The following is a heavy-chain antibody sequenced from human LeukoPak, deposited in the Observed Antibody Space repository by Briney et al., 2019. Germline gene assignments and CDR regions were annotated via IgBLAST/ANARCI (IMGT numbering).Heavy chain of an antibody. V-gene: IGHV3-33*06. J-gene: IGHJ6*04. Sequence: PGGSLRLSCAASGFTFSSYGMHWVRQAPGKGLEWVAVIWYDGSNKYYADSVKGRFTISRDNSKNTLYLQMNSLRAEDTAVYYCAKDQRFLEWFWFDPWGKGTTVTVSS. D-gene: IGHD3-3*01. CDR1: GFTFSSYG. CDR3: AKDQRFLEWFWFDP. CDR2: IWYDGSNK.